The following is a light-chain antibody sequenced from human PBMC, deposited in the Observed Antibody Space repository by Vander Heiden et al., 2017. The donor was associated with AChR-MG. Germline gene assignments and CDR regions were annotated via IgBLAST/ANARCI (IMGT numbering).Light chain of an antibody. Sequence: EIVLTQSPGTLSLSPGERATLSCRASQSVSSSYLAWYQQRPGQTPRLLIYGASSRAAGIPDRFSGSGSGTDFTLTISRLEPEDFAVSYCQQYGSSPLTFGQGTKVEIK. CDR3: QQYGSSPLT. CDR2: GAS. V-gene: IGKV3-20*01. J-gene: IGKJ1*01. CDR1: QSVSSSY.